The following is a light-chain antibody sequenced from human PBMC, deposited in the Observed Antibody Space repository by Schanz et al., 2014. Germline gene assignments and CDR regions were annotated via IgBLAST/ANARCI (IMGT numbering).Light chain of an antibody. CDR1: SSNIGAGYD. CDR3: AAWDDSLNGLV. J-gene: IGLJ3*02. Sequence: QSVLTQPPSVSGAPGQTVTISCTGSSSNIGAGYDVHWYQQFPGRAPKLLIYGNSNRPSGVRDRFSGSKSGTSASLAITGLQAEDEADYYCAAWDDSLNGLVFGGGTKVTVL. V-gene: IGLV1-40*01. CDR2: GNS.